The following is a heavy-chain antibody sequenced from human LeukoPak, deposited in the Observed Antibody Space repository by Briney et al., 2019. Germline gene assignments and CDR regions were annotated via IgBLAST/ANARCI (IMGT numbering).Heavy chain of an antibody. D-gene: IGHD3-10*01. V-gene: IGHV4-59*12. Sequence: ETLSLTCTVSGGSISSYYWSWIRQPPGEGLEWIGYISYSGTSIYTPSLKSRVTISGETAKNQLSLKLSSVTAADAAVYYCARDGGGSGSYYPYYFDHWGQGTLVTVSS. CDR2: ISYSGTS. CDR3: ARDGGGSGSYYPYYFDH. CDR1: GGSISSYY. J-gene: IGHJ4*02.